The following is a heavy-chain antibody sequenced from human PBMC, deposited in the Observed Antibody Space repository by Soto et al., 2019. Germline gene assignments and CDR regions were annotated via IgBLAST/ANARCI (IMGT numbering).Heavy chain of an antibody. V-gene: IGHV3-74*01. CDR3: VRDYFSLGIDY. CDR2: IDSDGSST. CDR1: GFTFSSYW. D-gene: IGHD1-26*01. Sequence: GGSVRLSCAASGFTFSSYWMHWVRQTPEKGLVWVSHIDSDGSSTTYADSVKGRFTISRDNAKNTLYLQMNSLRAEATAVYYCVRDYFSLGIDYWGLGT. J-gene: IGHJ4*02.